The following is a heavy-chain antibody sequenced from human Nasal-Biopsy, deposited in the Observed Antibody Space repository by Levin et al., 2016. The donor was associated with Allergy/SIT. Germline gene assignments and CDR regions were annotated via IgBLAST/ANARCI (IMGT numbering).Heavy chain of an antibody. D-gene: IGHD5-18*01. J-gene: IGHJ3*02. CDR3: ARNYGGHTYGAAFDI. Sequence: GGSLRLSCAASGFTFSSYGMNWVRQAPGKGLEWVSFLTANSDELRYADSVKGRFTISRDNAKNSLYLQMSSLRAEDTAFYYCARNYGGHTYGAAFDIWGQGTIGHRRF. CDR2: LTANSDEL. CDR1: GFTFSSYG. V-gene: IGHV3-48*01.